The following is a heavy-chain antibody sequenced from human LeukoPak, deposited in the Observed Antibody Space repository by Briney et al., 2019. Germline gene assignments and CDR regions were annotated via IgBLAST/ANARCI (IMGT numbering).Heavy chain of an antibody. CDR2: IRYDGSNK. CDR1: GFTFSSYG. Sequence: GGSLRLSCAASGFTFSSYGMHWVRQAPGKGLEWVAFIRYDGSNKYYADSVKGRFTISRDNSRNTLYLQMNNLRTEDTAVYYCASPYYYDGSSYYHFFDHWGQGTLVTVSS. V-gene: IGHV3-30*02. J-gene: IGHJ4*02. CDR3: ASPYYYDGSSYYHFFDH. D-gene: IGHD3-22*01.